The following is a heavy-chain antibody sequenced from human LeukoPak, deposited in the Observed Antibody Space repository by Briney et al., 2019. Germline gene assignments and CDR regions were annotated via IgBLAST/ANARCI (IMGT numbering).Heavy chain of an antibody. J-gene: IGHJ4*02. D-gene: IGHD7-27*01. CDR2: MNPNSGDT. V-gene: IGHV1-8*01. CDR1: GYTFTSYD. Sequence: ASVKVSCKASGYTFTSYDFNWLRQATGQGPEWMGWMNPNSGDTGYAQKFQDRVTMTRNTSISTAYMELSSLRSDDTAVYYCARGPPNWGYDYWGPGTLVTVSS. CDR3: ARGPPNWGYDY.